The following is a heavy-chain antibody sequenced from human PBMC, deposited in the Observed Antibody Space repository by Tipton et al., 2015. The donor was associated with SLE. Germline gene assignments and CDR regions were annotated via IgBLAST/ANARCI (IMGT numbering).Heavy chain of an antibody. Sequence: QLVQSGPEVKKPGSSVRVSCKASGVTFNYYAITWVRQAPGQGLEWMGGIIPIFGTANYAQKFQGRVTMTRDTSITTAYMEMSSLRSGDTAVFYCARGLGTETLDIWGQGTVSIVSS. CDR3: ARGLGTETLDI. V-gene: IGHV1-69*06. CDR2: IIPIFGTA. J-gene: IGHJ3*02. D-gene: IGHD7-27*01. CDR1: GVTFNYYA.